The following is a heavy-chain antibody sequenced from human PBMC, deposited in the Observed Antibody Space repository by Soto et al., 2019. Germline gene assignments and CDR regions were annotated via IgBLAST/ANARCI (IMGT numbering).Heavy chain of an antibody. CDR3: AAALRPSWFDP. CDR1: GYTFTSYY. J-gene: IGHJ5*02. Sequence: QVQLVQSGAEVKKPGASVKVSCKASGYTFTSYYMHWVRQAPGQGLEWMGIINPSGGSTSYEQKFRGRVTMTRYTATSTVYMDLSSLRSEDTAVYYCAAALRPSWFDPWGQGTLVTVSS. CDR2: INPSGGST. D-gene: IGHD5-12*01. V-gene: IGHV1-46*01.